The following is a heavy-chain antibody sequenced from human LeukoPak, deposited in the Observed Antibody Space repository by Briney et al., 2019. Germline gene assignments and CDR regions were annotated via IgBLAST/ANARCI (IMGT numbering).Heavy chain of an antibody. CDR2: IDPSASYT. CDR3: ARHSRESSSWSDY. CDR1: GYSFTSYW. V-gene: IGHV5-10-1*01. J-gene: IGHJ4*02. Sequence: GESLKISCKGSGYSFTSYWISWVRQMPGKGLEWMGRIDPSASYTNYSPSFQGHVTISADKSISTAYLQWSSLKASDTAMYYCARHSRESSSWSDYWGQGTLVTVSS. D-gene: IGHD6-13*01.